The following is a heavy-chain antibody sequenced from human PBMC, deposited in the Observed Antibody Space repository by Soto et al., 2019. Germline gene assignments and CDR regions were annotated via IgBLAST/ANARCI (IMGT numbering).Heavy chain of an antibody. CDR3: AREPYGDYDILTGRPFDY. Sequence: ASVKVSCKASGYTFTSYGISWVRQAPGQGLEWMGWISAYNGNTNYAQKLQGRVTMTTDTSTSTAYMELRSLRSDDTAVYYCAREPYGDYDILTGRPFDYWGQGTLVTVSS. CDR2: ISAYNGNT. J-gene: IGHJ4*02. D-gene: IGHD3-9*01. CDR1: GYTFTSYG. V-gene: IGHV1-18*01.